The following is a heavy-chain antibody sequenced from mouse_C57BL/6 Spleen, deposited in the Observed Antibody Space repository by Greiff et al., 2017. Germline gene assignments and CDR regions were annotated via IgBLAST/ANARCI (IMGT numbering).Heavy chain of an antibody. J-gene: IGHJ3*01. Sequence: EVMLVESGGGLVQPGGSMKLSCVASGFTFSNYWMNWVRQSPEKGLEWVAQIRLKSDNYATNYAESVKGRFTISRDDSKSSVYLQMNNLRAEDTGIYYCAVAGTGAYWGQGTLVTVSA. CDR3: AVAGTGAY. V-gene: IGHV6-3*01. CDR1: GFTFSNYW. D-gene: IGHD4-1*01. CDR2: IRLKSDNYAT.